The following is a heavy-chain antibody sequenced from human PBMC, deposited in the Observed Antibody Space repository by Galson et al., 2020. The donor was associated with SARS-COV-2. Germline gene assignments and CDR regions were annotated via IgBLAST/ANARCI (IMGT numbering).Heavy chain of an antibody. CDR1: GFTFSSYA. CDR3: AKVPLNRYIASRPGRTYYFDY. Sequence: GGSLRLSCVASGFTFSSYAMSWVRQAPGKGLEWVSAISGSGGSTYYADSVKGRFTISRDNSKNTLYLQMNSLRAEDTAVYYCAKVPLNRYIASRPGRTYYFDYWGQGTLVTVSS. V-gene: IGHV3-23*01. CDR2: ISGSGGST. J-gene: IGHJ4*02. D-gene: IGHD6-6*01.